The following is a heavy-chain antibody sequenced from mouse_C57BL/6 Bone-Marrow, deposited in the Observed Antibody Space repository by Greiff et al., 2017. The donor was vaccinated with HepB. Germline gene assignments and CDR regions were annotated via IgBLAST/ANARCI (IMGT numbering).Heavy chain of an antibody. Sequence: VKQRPGQGLEWIGRIHPSDSDTNYNQKFKGKATLTVDKSSSTAYMQLSSLTSEDSAVYYCAIPTVVAGDYWGQGTSVTVSS. J-gene: IGHJ4*01. CDR2: IHPSDSDT. CDR3: AIPTVVAGDY. D-gene: IGHD1-1*01. V-gene: IGHV1-74*01.